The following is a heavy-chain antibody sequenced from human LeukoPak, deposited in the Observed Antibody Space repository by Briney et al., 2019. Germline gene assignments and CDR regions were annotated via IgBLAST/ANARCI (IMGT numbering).Heavy chain of an antibody. V-gene: IGHV4-34*01. CDR2: INHSGST. CDR1: GGSFSGYY. J-gene: IGHJ5*02. Sequence: SETLSLTCAVYGGSFSGYYWSWIRQPPGKGLEWIGEINHSGSTNYNPSLKSRVTISVDTSKNQFSLKLSSVTAADTAVYYYASRVPGLWFGELSFWFDPWGQGTLVTVSS. CDR3: ASRVPGLWFGELSFWFDP. D-gene: IGHD3-10*01.